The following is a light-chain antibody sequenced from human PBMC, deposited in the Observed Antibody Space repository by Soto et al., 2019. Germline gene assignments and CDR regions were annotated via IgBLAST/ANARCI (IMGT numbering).Light chain of an antibody. CDR2: GES. Sequence: AIRMTQSPSSFSASTGDRVTITCRASEGISSYLAWYQQKPGKAPKLLIDGESTLESGVPSRFSGSGSGTDFTLTISCLQSEDSATYNCQQYYGYPRTFGGGTKVEIK. CDR3: QQYYGYPRT. CDR1: EGISSY. V-gene: IGKV1-8*01. J-gene: IGKJ4*01.